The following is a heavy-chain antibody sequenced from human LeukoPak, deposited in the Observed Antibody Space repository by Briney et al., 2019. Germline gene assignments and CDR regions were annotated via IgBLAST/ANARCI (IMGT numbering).Heavy chain of an antibody. CDR1: GFTVSSNY. CDR2: IYSGGST. J-gene: IGHJ4*02. V-gene: IGHV3-53*01. CDR3: ARVVYSNYPTPDY. Sequence: GGSLILSCAASGFTVSSNYMSWVRQAPGKGLEWVSVIYSGGSTYYADSVKGRFTISRDNSKNTLYLQMNSLRAEDTAVYYCARVVYSNYPTPDYWGQGTLVTVSS. D-gene: IGHD4-11*01.